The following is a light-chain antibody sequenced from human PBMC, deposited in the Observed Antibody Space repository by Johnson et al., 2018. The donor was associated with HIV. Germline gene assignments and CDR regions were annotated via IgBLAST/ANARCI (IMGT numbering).Light chain of an antibody. V-gene: IGLV1-51*02. Sequence: QSVLTQPPSVSAAPGQKVTISCSGSSSNIGNNYVSWYQQLPGTAPKLLIYENNKRPSGIPDRFSGSKSGTSATLGITGLQTGDEADYYCGTWDNSLTSPVFGTGTKVTVL. CDR1: SSNIGNNY. CDR2: ENN. CDR3: GTWDNSLTSPV. J-gene: IGLJ1*01.